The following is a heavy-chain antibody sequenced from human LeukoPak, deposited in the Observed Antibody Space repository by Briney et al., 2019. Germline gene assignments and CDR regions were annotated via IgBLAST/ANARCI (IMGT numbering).Heavy chain of an antibody. CDR1: GYSFSSYW. CDR3: ARHGLRYSSSWYSPRNAFDI. CDR2: IYPGDSDT. D-gene: IGHD6-13*01. Sequence: GESLKISCKGSGYSFSSYWIAWVRQMPGKGLEWMGIIYPGDSDTRYSPSFQGQVTISADKSISTAYLQWSSLKASDTAMYYCARHGLRYSSSWYSPRNAFDIWGQGTMVTVSS. V-gene: IGHV5-51*01. J-gene: IGHJ3*02.